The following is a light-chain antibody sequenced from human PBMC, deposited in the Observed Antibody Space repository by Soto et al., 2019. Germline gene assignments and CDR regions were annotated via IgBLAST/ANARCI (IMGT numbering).Light chain of an antibody. V-gene: IGLV2-14*01. Sequence: QSVLTQPASVSGSPGQSITISCTGTNYDVGGYNFVSWYQQHPGKAPKLMIYDVSNQPSGVSARFSGSKSGNTASLTISGLQAEDEADYYCSSYASSSTEVFGGGTKLTVL. CDR3: SSYASSSTEV. J-gene: IGLJ2*01. CDR1: NYDVGGYNF. CDR2: DVS.